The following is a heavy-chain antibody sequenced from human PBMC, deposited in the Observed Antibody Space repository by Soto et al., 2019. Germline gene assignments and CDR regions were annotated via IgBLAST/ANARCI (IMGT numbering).Heavy chain of an antibody. CDR1: GLTFSSYA. Sequence: GGSLRLSCAASGLTFSSYAMSWVRQAPGKGLEWVSAISGSGGSTYYADSVKGRFTISRDNSKNTLYLQMNSLRAEDTAVYYCAKDLIYGSGSLYLYFDYWGQGTLVTVSS. D-gene: IGHD3-10*01. V-gene: IGHV3-23*01. CDR2: ISGSGGST. J-gene: IGHJ4*02. CDR3: AKDLIYGSGSLYLYFDY.